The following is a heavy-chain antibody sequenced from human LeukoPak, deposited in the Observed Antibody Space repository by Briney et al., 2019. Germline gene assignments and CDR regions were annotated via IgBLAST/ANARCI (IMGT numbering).Heavy chain of an antibody. D-gene: IGHD3/OR15-3a*01. J-gene: IGHJ4*02. CDR1: GFPVSSNY. Sequence: PGGSLGLSCVVSGFPVSSNYMTWVRQAPGKGLEWVSILYSGGGTYYANSVKGRFTMSRDNSKNTLYLQMNSLRAEDTAVYYCARLNWTYFDYWGQGTLVTVSS. CDR3: ARLNWTYFDY. V-gene: IGHV3-66*01. CDR2: LYSGGGT.